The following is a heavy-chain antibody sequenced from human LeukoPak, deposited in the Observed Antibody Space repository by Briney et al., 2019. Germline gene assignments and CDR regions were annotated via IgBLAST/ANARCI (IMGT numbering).Heavy chain of an antibody. CDR1: GFTFSSYT. J-gene: IGHJ4*02. D-gene: IGHD2-15*01. V-gene: IGHV3-21*01. Sequence: GGSLRLSCAASGFTFSSYTMNWARQAPGKGLEWVSSISRSSTYIYSADSERARCTISRDNAKNSLYLQLNSLRAEDTAVYHCARTYCSAGSCSSGPFDYWGQAAMAADSS. CDR2: ISRSSTYI. CDR3: ARTYCSAGSCSSGPFDY.